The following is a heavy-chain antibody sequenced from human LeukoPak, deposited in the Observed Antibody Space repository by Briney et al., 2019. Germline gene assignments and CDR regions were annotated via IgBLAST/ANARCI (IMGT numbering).Heavy chain of an antibody. Sequence: GGSLRLSCAASGFTFSSYSMNWVRQAPGKGLEWVSSISSSSSYIYYAGSVKGRFTISRDNAKNSLYLQMNSLRAEDTAVYYCARASLGYCSSTSCDFYYYYYYGMDVWGKGTTVTVSS. CDR2: ISSSSSYI. D-gene: IGHD2-2*01. CDR3: ARASLGYCSSTSCDFYYYYYYGMDV. J-gene: IGHJ6*04. V-gene: IGHV3-21*01. CDR1: GFTFSSYS.